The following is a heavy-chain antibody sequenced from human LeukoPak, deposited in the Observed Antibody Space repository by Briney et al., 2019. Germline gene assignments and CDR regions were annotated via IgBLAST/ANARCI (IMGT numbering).Heavy chain of an antibody. CDR3: AKQEYYDSSGYAR. CDR1: GFTFDDYG. V-gene: IGHV3-20*04. Sequence: RPGGSLRLSCAASGFTFDDYGMSWVRQAPGKGLEWVSGINWNGGSTGYADSVKGRFTISRDNSKNTLYLQMNSLRAEDTAVYYCAKQEYYDSSGYARWGQGTMVTVSS. D-gene: IGHD3-22*01. CDR2: INWNGGST. J-gene: IGHJ3*01.